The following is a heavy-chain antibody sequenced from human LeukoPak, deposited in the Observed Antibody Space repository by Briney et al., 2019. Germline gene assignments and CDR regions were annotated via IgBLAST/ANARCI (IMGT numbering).Heavy chain of an antibody. CDR3: ARIGGGYYFDY. D-gene: IGHD2-15*01. CDR2: IYYSGST. J-gene: IGHJ4*02. Sequence: PSETLSLTCTVSGGSISSGGYYWSRIRQHPGKGLEWIGYIYYSGSTYYNPSLKSRVTISVDTSKNQFSLKLSSATAADTAVYYCARIGGGYYFDYWGQGTLVTVSS. CDR1: GGSISSGGYY. V-gene: IGHV4-31*03.